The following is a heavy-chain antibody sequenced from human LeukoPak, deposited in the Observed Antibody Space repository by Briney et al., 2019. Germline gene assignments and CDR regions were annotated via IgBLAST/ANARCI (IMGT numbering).Heavy chain of an antibody. CDR2: IWYDGSNK. Sequence: HPGGSLRLSCAASGFTFSSYGMHWVRQAPGKGLEWVAVIWYDGSNKYYADSVKGRFTISRDNSKNTLYLQMNSLRAEDTAVYYCAGDRATSYFDYWGQGALVTISS. CDR3: AGDRATSYFDY. CDR1: GFTFSSYG. D-gene: IGHD1-26*01. J-gene: IGHJ4*02. V-gene: IGHV3-33*01.